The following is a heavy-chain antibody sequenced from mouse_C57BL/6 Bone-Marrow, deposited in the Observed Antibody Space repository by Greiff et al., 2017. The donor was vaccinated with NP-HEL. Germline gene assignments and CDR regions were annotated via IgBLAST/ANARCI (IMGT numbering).Heavy chain of an antibody. D-gene: IGHD1-1*01. CDR3: ARYWYYYYGSSYDYFDY. CDR1: GYTFTGYW. J-gene: IGHJ2*01. Sequence: VKLQESGAELMKPGASVKLSCKATGYTFTGYWIEWVKQRPGHGLEWIGEILPGSGSTNYNEKFKGKATFTADTSSNTAYMQLSSLTTEDSAIYYCARYWYYYYGSSYDYFDYWGQGTTLTVSS. CDR2: ILPGSGST. V-gene: IGHV1-9*01.